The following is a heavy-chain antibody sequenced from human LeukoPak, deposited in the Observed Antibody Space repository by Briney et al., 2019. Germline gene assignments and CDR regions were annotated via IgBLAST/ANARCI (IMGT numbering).Heavy chain of an antibody. V-gene: IGHV4-39*02. CDR1: GGSTSSGNYY. Sequence: PSETLSLTCTVSGGSTSSGNYYWGWIRQPPGKGLEWIGGISSSGNTYYNPSLKSRITISIDTSKNHFSLELSSVSAADTAVYYCARLGAGPTYYDFWSGYSSFYFDYWGQGTLVTVSS. J-gene: IGHJ4*02. D-gene: IGHD3-3*01. CDR3: ARLGAGPTYYDFWSGYSSFYFDY. CDR2: ISSSGNT.